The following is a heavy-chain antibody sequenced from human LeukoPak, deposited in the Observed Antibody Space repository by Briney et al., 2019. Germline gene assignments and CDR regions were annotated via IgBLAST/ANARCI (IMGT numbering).Heavy chain of an antibody. J-gene: IGHJ4*02. CDR1: GGSISSYY. D-gene: IGHD3-22*01. V-gene: IGHV4-59*01. CDR3: ARDRGYYDSSGYFDY. Sequence: SETLSLTCTVSGGSISSYYWSWIRQPPGKGLEWIGYIYYSGSTNYNPSLKSRVTISVDTSKNQFSLKLSSVTAADTAVYYCARDRGYYDSSGYFDYWGQGTLVTVSS. CDR2: IYYSGST.